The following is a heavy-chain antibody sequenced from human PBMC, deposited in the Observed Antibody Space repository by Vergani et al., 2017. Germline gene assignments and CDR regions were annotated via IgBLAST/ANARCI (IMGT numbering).Heavy chain of an antibody. D-gene: IGHD2-2*01. CDR1: GGSISSSSRY. J-gene: IGHJ6*02. CDR3: ARDHVVVVPAAPPGRGYYYGMDV. CDR2: IYNGEST. Sequence: QLQLQQSGPGLVKPSETLSLTCSVSGGSISSSSRYWGWIRQPPGKGLEWIGTIYNGESTYYNPSLRSRATISVDTSKNQFSLKLRSVTAADTAVYYCARDHVVVVPAAPPGRGYYYGMDVWGQGTTVTVSS. V-gene: IGHV4-39*02.